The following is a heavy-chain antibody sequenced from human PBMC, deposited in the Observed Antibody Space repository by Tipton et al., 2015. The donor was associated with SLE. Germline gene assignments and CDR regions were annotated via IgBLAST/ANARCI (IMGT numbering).Heavy chain of an antibody. Sequence: TLSLTCTVSGYSISSGSYYWSWIRQPAGKGLEWIGRIYTSGRTNYNPSLKSRVTISVDTSKNQFSLKLSSVTAADTAAYYCATSMGCSSTSCGYYYYYGMDVWGQGTTVTVSS. V-gene: IGHV4-61*02. CDR2: IYTSGRT. CDR1: GYSISSGSYY. CDR3: ATSMGCSSTSCGYYYYYGMDV. D-gene: IGHD2-2*01. J-gene: IGHJ6*02.